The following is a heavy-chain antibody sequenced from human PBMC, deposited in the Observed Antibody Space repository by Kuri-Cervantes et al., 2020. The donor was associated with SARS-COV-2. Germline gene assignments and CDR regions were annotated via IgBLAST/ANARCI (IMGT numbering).Heavy chain of an antibody. V-gene: IGHV3-21*01. CDR1: GFTFSSYS. CDR2: ISSSSSCI. Sequence: GESLKISCAASGFTFSSYSMNWVRQAPGRGLEWVSSISSSSSCIYYADSVKGRFTISRDNAKNSLYLQMNSLRAEDTAVYYCARDPPSMIVPLGAFDIWGQGTMITVSS. D-gene: IGHD3-22*01. CDR3: ARDPPSMIVPLGAFDI. J-gene: IGHJ3*02.